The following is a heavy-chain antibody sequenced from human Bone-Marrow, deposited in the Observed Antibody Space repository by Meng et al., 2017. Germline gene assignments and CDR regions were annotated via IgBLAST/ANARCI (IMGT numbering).Heavy chain of an antibody. Sequence: VARVGSGGDLVQPGGVLEPPMCSLGFPFSNYRIDWGRPVPGKGPGGASRINTDGRYTSYADSGKGRFNISRDNTKNTLYLQMNSLRVEDTAVYYCAKGFHASGTSPWGQGTLVTVSS. J-gene: IGHJ5*02. CDR2: INTDGRYT. V-gene: IGHV3-74*01. CDR3: AKGFHASGTSP. D-gene: IGHD3-10*01. CDR1: GFPFSNYR.